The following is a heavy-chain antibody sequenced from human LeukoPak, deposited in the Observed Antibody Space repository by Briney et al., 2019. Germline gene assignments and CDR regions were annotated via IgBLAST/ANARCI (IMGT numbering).Heavy chain of an antibody. CDR2: ISSSSSYI. D-gene: IGHD3-22*01. V-gene: IGHV3-21*01. CDR1: GFTFSSYS. CDR3: ASRVDYYDSSGYYYATPDY. Sequence: PGGSLRLSCAASGFTFSSYSMNWVRQAPGKGLEWVSSISSSSSYIYYADSVKGRFTISRDNAKNSLYLQMNSLRDEDTAVYYCASRVDYYDSSGYYYATPDYWGQGTLVTVSS. J-gene: IGHJ4*02.